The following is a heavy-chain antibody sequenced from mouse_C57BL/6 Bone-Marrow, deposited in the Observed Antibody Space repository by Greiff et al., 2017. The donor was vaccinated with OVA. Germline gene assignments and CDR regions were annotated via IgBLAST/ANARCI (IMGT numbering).Heavy chain of an antibody. CDR1: GYTFTSYW. CDR2: IDPSDSYT. CDR3: AITTRAMDD. J-gene: IGHJ4*01. D-gene: IGHD2-12*01. V-gene: IGHV1-69*01. Sequence: QVQLKQPGAELVMPGASVKLSCKASGYTFTSYWMHWVKQRPGQGLEWIGEIDPSDSYTNYNQKFKGKSTLTVDKSSSTAYMQLSSLTSEDSAVYYCAITTRAMDDWGQGTSVTVSS.